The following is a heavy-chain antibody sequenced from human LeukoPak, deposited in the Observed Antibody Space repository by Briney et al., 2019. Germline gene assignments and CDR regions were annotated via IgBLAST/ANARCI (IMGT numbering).Heavy chain of an antibody. Sequence: GGSLRLSCTASGFIFRTYTMNWVPQAPGKGLEWVSYISSSSGNIYYADSMKGRFTISRDSTKNLLYLQMNSLRAEDTAVYYCARDLAGGRFDLWGQGTLVTVSS. CDR2: ISSSSGNI. J-gene: IGHJ5*02. D-gene: IGHD3-16*01. CDR1: GFIFRTYT. CDR3: ARDLAGGRFDL. V-gene: IGHV3-21*06.